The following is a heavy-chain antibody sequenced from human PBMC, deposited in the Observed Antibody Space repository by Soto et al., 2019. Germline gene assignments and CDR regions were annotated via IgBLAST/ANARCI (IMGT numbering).Heavy chain of an antibody. CDR2: IYHSGST. V-gene: IGHV4-4*02. D-gene: IGHD6-19*01. Sequence: QVQLQESGPGLVKPSGTLSLTCVVSSGSISSSNWWSWVRQPPGKGLEWIGEIYHSGSTNYNPSLNSRVPIAVEKSKNQFPLKLSSVTAAETAVYSCGGDKGGGVAGKEYYFDYWGQGTLVTVSS. J-gene: IGHJ4*02. CDR1: SGSISSSNW. CDR3: GGDKGGGVAGKEYYFDY.